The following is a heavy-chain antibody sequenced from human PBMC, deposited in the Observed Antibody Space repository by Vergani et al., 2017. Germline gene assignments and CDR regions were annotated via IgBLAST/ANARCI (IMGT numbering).Heavy chain of an antibody. Sequence: VELLESGGGLAQPGGSLRVSCSASGFRVTTYYMSWVRQAPGKGLEWVSVIKSDGRTSYAESVRGRFTISSDTSRNAVYLQMNILRVEDTGVYYCTRSECSGPTCYGHYFDRWGHGSLVTVSS. J-gene: IGHJ4*01. D-gene: IGHD2-15*01. CDR2: IKSDGRT. CDR3: TRSECSGPTCYGHYFDR. V-gene: IGHV3-66*02. CDR1: GFRVTTYY.